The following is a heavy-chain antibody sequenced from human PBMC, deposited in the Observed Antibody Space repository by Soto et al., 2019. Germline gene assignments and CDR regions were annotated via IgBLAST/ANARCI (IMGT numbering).Heavy chain of an antibody. J-gene: IGHJ4*02. CDR1: GGSISSGDYY. Sequence: QVQLQESGPGLVKPSQTLSLTCTVSGGSISSGDYYWSWIRQPQGKGLEWIGYIYYSGSTYYNPSPKSRVTISVDTSKNQFSPKLRSVTAADTAVYYCARGRPPGTPLDYWGQGTLVTVSS. V-gene: IGHV4-30-4*01. CDR3: ARGRPPGTPLDY. CDR2: IYYSGST. D-gene: IGHD1-1*01.